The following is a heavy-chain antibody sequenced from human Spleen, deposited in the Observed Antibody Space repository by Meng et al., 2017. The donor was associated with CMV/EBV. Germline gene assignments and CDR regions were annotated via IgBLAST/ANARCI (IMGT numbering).Heavy chain of an antibody. J-gene: IGHJ4*02. CDR2: ISSSGSTI. CDR3: APLGYQLQNYFDY. D-gene: IGHD2-2*01. CDR1: GFTFSNYE. V-gene: IGHV3-48*03. Sequence: GESLKISCAASGFTFSNYEMNWVRQAPGKGLEWVSHISSSGSTIYYADSVKGRFTISGDNAKKSLYLQVKSLRAEDTAVYYCAPLGYQLQNYFDYWGQGTLVTVSS.